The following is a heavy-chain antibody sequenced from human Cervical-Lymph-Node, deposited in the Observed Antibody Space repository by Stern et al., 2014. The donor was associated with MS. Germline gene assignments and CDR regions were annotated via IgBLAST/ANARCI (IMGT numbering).Heavy chain of an antibody. CDR3: VTGRGYMSGQPDFDY. Sequence: EVQLVESGGGLVQPGGSLRLSCAASGFTFSSYAMSWVRQAPGKGLEWVSGISGSGGSTYYADSVKGRFTISRDNSKNMLFLHMNSLSAEDTAVYYCVTGRGYMSGQPDFDYWGQGALVTVTS. J-gene: IGHJ4*02. CDR1: GFTFSSYA. D-gene: IGHD5-18*01. V-gene: IGHV3-23*04. CDR2: ISGSGGST.